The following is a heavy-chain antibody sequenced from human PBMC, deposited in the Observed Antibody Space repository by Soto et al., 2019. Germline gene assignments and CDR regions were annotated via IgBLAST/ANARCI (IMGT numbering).Heavy chain of an antibody. D-gene: IGHD1-1*01. Sequence: TGQGLEWMGWMNPNSGNTGYAQKFQGRVTMTRDTSTSTVYMELSSLRSEDTAVYYCARVTGGPSDAFDIWGQGTVVTVSS. V-gene: IGHV1-8*01. CDR3: ARVTGGPSDAFDI. CDR2: MNPNSGNT. J-gene: IGHJ3*02.